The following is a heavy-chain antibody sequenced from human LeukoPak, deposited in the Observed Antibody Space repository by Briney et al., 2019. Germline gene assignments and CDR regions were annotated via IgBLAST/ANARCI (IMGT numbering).Heavy chain of an antibody. D-gene: IGHD3-10*01. Sequence: SGGSLRLSCAASGFTFSNYAMSRFRQAPGKGLEWVSAISGSSDGTYYADSVKGRFTISRDNSKNTLYLQMNSLRAEDTAVYYCAKGGGYYGSGSYYNLWGQGTLVTVSS. CDR2: ISGSSDGT. CDR1: GFTFSNYA. V-gene: IGHV3-23*01. CDR3: AKGGGYYGSGSYYNL. J-gene: IGHJ4*02.